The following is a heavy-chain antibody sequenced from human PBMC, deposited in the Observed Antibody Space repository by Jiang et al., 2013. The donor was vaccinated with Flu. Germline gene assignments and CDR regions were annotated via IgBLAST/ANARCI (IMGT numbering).Heavy chain of an antibody. V-gene: IGHV1-2*02. CDR3: ARDRGGSYPFDY. CDR2: INPNSGGT. CDR1: GYTFTDYY. D-gene: IGHD1-26*01. J-gene: IGHJ4*02. Sequence: SGAEVKKPGASVKVSCKASGYTFTDYYIHWVRQAPGQGLEWMGWINPNSGGTNYAQKFQGGVTMTRDTSISTAYMELSSLRSDDTAVYYCARDRGGSYPFDYWGQGTLVTVSS.